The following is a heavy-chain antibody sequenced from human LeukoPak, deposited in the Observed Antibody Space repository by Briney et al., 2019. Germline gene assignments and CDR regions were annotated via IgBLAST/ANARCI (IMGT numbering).Heavy chain of an antibody. Sequence: GGSLRLSCAASGFTFSSYAMSWVRQAPGKGLEWVSAISGSGGSTHYADSVKGRFTISRDNSKNTLYLQMNSLRAEDTDVYYCAKGCTSCPFDYWGQGTLVTVSS. J-gene: IGHJ4*02. D-gene: IGHD2-2*01. CDR3: AKGCTSCPFDY. CDR2: ISGSGGST. V-gene: IGHV3-23*01. CDR1: GFTFSSYA.